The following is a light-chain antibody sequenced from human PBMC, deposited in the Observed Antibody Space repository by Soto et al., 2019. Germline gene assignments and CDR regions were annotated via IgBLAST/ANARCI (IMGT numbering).Light chain of an antibody. Sequence: DIQMTQSPSTLSGSVGDRVTITCRASQTISSWLAWYQQKPGKAPKLLIYKASTLKSGVPSRFSGSGSGTEFTLTISSLQPDDFATYYCPHYNSYSEAFGQWTQVEIX. CDR3: PHYNSYSEA. CDR2: KAS. V-gene: IGKV1-5*03. CDR1: QTISSW. J-gene: IGKJ1*01.